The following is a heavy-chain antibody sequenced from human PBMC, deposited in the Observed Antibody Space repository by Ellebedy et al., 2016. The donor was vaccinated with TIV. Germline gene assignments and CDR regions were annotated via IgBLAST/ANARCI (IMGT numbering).Heavy chain of an antibody. CDR1: GFTFIAHA. V-gene: IGHV3-30*04. J-gene: IGHJ4*02. Sequence: PGGSLRFSCAASGFTFIAHAMHWVRQAPGKGLEWVALISYDGTSKLYVGSVKGRFTISRDISKNTLYLQMNSLRGEDTAVYYCARDAGYSTGWYPGYWGQGTLVTVSS. CDR2: ISYDGTSK. D-gene: IGHD6-19*01. CDR3: ARDAGYSTGWYPGY.